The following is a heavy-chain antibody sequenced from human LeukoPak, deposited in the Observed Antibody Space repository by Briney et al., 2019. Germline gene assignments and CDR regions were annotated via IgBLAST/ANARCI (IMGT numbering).Heavy chain of an antibody. CDR1: GFTFSSYS. Sequence: PGGSLRLSCAASGFTFSSYSMNWVRQAPGKGLEWVSYISSSSSTIYYADSVKGRFTISRDNAKNSLYLQMNSLRAEDTAVYYCARAIGVATIQPFDYWGQGTLVTVSS. V-gene: IGHV3-48*04. CDR2: ISSSSSTI. J-gene: IGHJ4*02. D-gene: IGHD5-12*01. CDR3: ARAIGVATIQPFDY.